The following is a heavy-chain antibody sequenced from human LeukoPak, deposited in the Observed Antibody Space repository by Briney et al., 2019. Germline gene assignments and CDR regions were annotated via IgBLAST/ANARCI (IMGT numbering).Heavy chain of an antibody. J-gene: IGHJ4*02. Sequence: ASVKVSCKASGYTLTSYDINWVRQATGQGLEWMGWMNPNSGNTGYAQKFQGRVTMTRNTSISAAYMELSSLRSEDTAVYYCARGARWSYGKPFDYWGQGTLVTVSS. CDR3: ARGARWSYGKPFDY. CDR1: GYTLTSYD. V-gene: IGHV1-8*01. CDR2: MNPNSGNT. D-gene: IGHD5-18*01.